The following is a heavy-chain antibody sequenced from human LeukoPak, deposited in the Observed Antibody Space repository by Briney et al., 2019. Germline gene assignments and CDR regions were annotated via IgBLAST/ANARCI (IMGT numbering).Heavy chain of an antibody. Sequence: PGGSLRLSCAASGFTFSTFAMSWVRQAPGKGLEWVSTIGNSAGYTYYADSVKGRFTISRDNSKNTLYPQMNSLRAGDTAVYYCAKDEGWELKGYYLDYWGQGILVTVSS. CDR2: IGNSAGYT. D-gene: IGHD1-26*01. V-gene: IGHV3-23*01. CDR1: GFTFSTFA. J-gene: IGHJ4*02. CDR3: AKDEGWELKGYYLDY.